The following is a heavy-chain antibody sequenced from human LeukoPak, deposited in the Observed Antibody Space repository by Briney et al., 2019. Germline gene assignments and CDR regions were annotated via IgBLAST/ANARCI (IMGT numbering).Heavy chain of an antibody. J-gene: IGHJ4*02. V-gene: IGHV5-51*01. CDR2: IYPGDSDT. Sequence: GESLKISCKGSGYRFTSYWIGWGRQTPGKGLEWMGLIYPGDSDTRYSPSFRGQVTISADKSISTAYLQWSSLKASDTAMYYCAIGGDSSTSCYRCFNSWGQGTLVTVSS. CDR1: GYRFTSYW. D-gene: IGHD2-2*01. CDR3: AIGGDSSTSCYRCFNS.